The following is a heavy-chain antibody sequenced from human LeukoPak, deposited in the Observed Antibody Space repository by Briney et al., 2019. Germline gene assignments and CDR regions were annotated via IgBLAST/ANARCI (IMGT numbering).Heavy chain of an antibody. CDR3: AKDRTVGASYWYFDL. J-gene: IGHJ2*01. Sequence: GGSLRLSCAASGFTFSSYGMHWVRQAPGKGLEWVAFISYDGISEHYADSVKGRFTISRDSSRNTLFLHMNTLRAEDTAIYYCAKDRTVGASYWYFDLWGRGTLVTVSS. CDR1: GFTFSSYG. D-gene: IGHD1-26*01. CDR2: ISYDGISE. V-gene: IGHV3-30*18.